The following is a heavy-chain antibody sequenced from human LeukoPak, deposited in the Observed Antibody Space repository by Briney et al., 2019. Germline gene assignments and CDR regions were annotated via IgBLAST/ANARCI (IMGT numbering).Heavy chain of an antibody. D-gene: IGHD3-10*01. Sequence: PGGSLRLSCAASGFTFSSYGMHWVRQAPGKGLEWVAFIRYDGSNKYYADSVKGRFTISRDNSKNTLYLQMNSLRAEDTAVYYCAKDFYSGSGGRDSLQFDYWGQGTLVTVSS. CDR3: AKDFYSGSGGRDSLQFDY. CDR2: IRYDGSNK. V-gene: IGHV3-30*02. CDR1: GFTFSSYG. J-gene: IGHJ4*02.